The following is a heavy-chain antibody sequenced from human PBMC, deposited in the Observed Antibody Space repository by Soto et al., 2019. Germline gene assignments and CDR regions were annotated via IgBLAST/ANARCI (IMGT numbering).Heavy chain of an antibody. CDR2: IIPIYGAA. V-gene: IGHV1-69*13. CDR3: AARVSVAGPAIDY. CDR1: GDNFNTYT. J-gene: IGHJ4*02. D-gene: IGHD6-19*01. Sequence: ASVKVSCKPSGDNFNTYTITWVRQAPGQGLEWMGGIIPIYGAASYAQKFQDRVTITADGSTNTVYMELSSLTSEDTALYYCAARVSVAGPAIDYWGQGTRVTVSS.